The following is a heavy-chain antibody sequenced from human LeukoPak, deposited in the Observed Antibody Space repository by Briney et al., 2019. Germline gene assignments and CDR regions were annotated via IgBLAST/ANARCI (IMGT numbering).Heavy chain of an antibody. V-gene: IGHV4-59*01. D-gene: IGHD3-10*01. CDR1: GGSIGTYY. J-gene: IGHJ4*02. Sequence: SETLSLTCSVSGGSIGTYYWSWIRQPPGKGLEWIGFIYYSGNTNYNPSLKSRVTISVDTSKNQFSLKLSSMTAADTAVYYCARGALLWFGDRMEYYFDYWGQGTLLTVSS. CDR2: IYYSGNT. CDR3: ARGALLWFGDRMEYYFDY.